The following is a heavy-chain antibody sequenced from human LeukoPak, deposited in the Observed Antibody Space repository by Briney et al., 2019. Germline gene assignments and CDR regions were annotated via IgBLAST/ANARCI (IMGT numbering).Heavy chain of an antibody. CDR3: TRVQAGRAGLMDV. CDR1: GFTLSSYW. Sequence: GGSLRLSCAASGFTLSSYWMNWVRQAPGEGLVWVSRIDPDGSTTNYADSVKGRFTTSRDNAKNTLYLQMNSLRAEDTALYYCTRVQAGRAGLMDVWGRGTTVTVSS. V-gene: IGHV3-74*01. D-gene: IGHD6-13*01. CDR2: IDPDGSTT. J-gene: IGHJ6*02.